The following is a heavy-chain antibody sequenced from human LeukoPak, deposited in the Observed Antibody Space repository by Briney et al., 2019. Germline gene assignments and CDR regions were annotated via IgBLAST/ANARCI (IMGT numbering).Heavy chain of an antibody. V-gene: IGHV1-46*01. J-gene: IGHJ5*02. Sequence: ASVKVSCKASGYTFTSYYMHWVRQAPGQGLEWMGVIKPSNGKTRYAPKFQDRVYMTRDSSTNTVYMELSSLTSEDTAVFYCARDQRLLGEDAAFFKAWFDPWGQGTLVTVSS. CDR3: ARDQRLLGEDAAFFKAWFDP. D-gene: IGHD1-1*01. CDR2: IKPSNGKT. CDR1: GYTFTSYY.